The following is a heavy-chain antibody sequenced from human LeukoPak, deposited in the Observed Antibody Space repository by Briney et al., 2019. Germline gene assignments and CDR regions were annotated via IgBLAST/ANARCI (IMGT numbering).Heavy chain of an antibody. V-gene: IGHV4-4*07. Sequence: ETSETLSLTCTVSGGSISGYYWSWIRQPAGEGLEWIGRIYISGSTNYNPSLKSRVSMSVDTSNNQFSLNLSSVTAADTAVYYCARKRKGAYDFDCRGQGTLVTASS. CDR2: IYISGST. J-gene: IGHJ4*02. CDR1: GGSISGYY. D-gene: IGHD3-16*01. CDR3: ARKRKGAYDFDC.